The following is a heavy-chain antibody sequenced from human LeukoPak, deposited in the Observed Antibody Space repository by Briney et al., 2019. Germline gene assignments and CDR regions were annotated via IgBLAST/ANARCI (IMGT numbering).Heavy chain of an antibody. D-gene: IGHD1-26*01. J-gene: IGHJ5*02. V-gene: IGHV1-2*02. CDR3: ARAELRVNWFDP. Sequence: ASVKVSCKASGYTFTGYYMHWVRQAPGQGLEWMGWINPNSGGTNYAQKFQGRVTVTRDTSISTAYMELSRLRSDDTAVYYCARAELRVNWFDPWGQGTLVTVSS. CDR2: INPNSGGT. CDR1: GYTFTGYY.